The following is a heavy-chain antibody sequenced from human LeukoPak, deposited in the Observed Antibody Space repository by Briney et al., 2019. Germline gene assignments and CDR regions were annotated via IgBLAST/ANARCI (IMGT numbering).Heavy chain of an antibody. CDR1: GFTFSSYA. V-gene: IGHV3-30*01. CDR3: ARVPTYYYDSSGYVQDY. Sequence: GGSLRLSCAASGFTFSSYAIHWVRQAPGKGLEWVAVISYDGINKYYADSVKGRFTISRDNSKNTLYLQMNGLRVEDTAVYYCARVPTYYYDSSGYVQDYWGQGTLVTVSS. D-gene: IGHD3-22*01. J-gene: IGHJ4*02. CDR2: ISYDGINK.